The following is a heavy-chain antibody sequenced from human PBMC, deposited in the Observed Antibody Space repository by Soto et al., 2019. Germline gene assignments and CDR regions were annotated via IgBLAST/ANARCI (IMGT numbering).Heavy chain of an antibody. CDR1: GGSISSYY. J-gene: IGHJ4*02. Sequence: QVQLQESGPGLLKPSETLSLTCTVSGGSISSYYWSWIRQPAGQGLEWIGRIYTSGSTNYNPSLKSRVTMSVDTSKNQFSLKLSSVTAADTAVYYCARACSSNSCYDVFDYWGQGTLVTVSS. CDR3: ARACSSNSCYDVFDY. D-gene: IGHD2-2*01. CDR2: IYTSGST. V-gene: IGHV4-4*07.